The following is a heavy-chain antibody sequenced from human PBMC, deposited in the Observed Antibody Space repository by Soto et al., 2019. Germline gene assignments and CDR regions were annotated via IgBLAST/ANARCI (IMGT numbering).Heavy chain of an antibody. CDR2: INPNSGGT. V-gene: IGHV1-2*04. J-gene: IGHJ6*04. Sequence: ASVKVSCKASGYTFTGYYMHWVRQAPGQGLEWMGWINPNSGGTNYAQKFQGWVTMTRDTSISTAYMELSRLRSDDTAVYYCARGITGTGYYYYGMDVWGKXTTGTVS. D-gene: IGHD1-7*01. CDR1: GYTFTGYY. CDR3: ARGITGTGYYYYGMDV.